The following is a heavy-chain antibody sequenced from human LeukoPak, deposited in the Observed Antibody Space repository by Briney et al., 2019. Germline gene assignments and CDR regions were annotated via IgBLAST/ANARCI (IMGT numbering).Heavy chain of an antibody. Sequence: SKTLSLTCTVSGGSISSYYWSWIRQPPGKGLEWIGYIYYSGSTNYNPSLKSRVTISVDTSKNQFSLKLSSVTAADTAVYYCARQLPEAWFGELSENWFDPWGQGTLVTVSS. J-gene: IGHJ5*02. V-gene: IGHV4-59*08. CDR2: IYYSGST. D-gene: IGHD3-10*01. CDR1: GGSISSYY. CDR3: ARQLPEAWFGELSENWFDP.